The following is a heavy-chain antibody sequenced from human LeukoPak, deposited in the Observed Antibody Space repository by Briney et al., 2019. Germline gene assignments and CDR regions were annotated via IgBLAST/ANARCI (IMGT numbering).Heavy chain of an antibody. V-gene: IGHV4-30-2*01. J-gene: IGHJ3*02. CDR3: ARRLDYYDDKAFDI. Sequence: PSETLSLTCTVSGGSISSGGYYWSCIRQPPGKGLEWIGYIYHSGSTYYNPSLKSRVTISVDTSKNQFSLKLSSVTAADTAVYYCARRLDYYDDKAFDIWGQGTMVTVSS. D-gene: IGHD3-22*01. CDR1: GGSISSGGYY. CDR2: IYHSGST.